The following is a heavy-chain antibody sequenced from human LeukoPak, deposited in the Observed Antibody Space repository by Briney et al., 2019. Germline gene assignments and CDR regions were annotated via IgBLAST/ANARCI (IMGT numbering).Heavy chain of an antibody. CDR1: GGSFSGYY. CDR2: INHSGST. J-gene: IGHJ4*02. Sequence: SETLSLTCAVYGGSFSGYYWSWIRQPPGKGLEWIGEINHSGSTNYNPSLKSRVTISVDTSKNQFSLKLSSVTAADTAVYYCARLGFWSGYPYDYWGQGTLVTVSS. CDR3: ARLGFWSGYPYDY. V-gene: IGHV4-34*01. D-gene: IGHD3-3*01.